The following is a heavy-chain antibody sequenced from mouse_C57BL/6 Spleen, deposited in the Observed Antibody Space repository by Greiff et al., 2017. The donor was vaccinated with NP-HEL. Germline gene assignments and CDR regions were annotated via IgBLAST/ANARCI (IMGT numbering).Heavy chain of an antibody. D-gene: IGHD2-4*01. V-gene: IGHV3-6*01. Sequence: EVKLQESGPGLGKKKQSRAGTGAGTGDSITSGYYWNWIRQFPGNKLEWMGYISYDGSNNYNPSLKNRISITRDTSKNQFFLKLNSVTTEDTATYYCATREGYDYDVDYWGQGTTLTVSS. CDR2: ISYDGSN. J-gene: IGHJ2*01. CDR3: ATREGYDYDVDY. CDR1: GDSITSGYY.